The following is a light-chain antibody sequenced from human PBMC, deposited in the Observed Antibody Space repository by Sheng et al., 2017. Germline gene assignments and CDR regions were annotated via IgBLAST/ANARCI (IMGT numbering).Light chain of an antibody. CDR2: DVS. V-gene: IGLV2-14*03. CDR3: SSYTSSSTSWV. J-gene: IGLJ3*02. CDR1: SSDVGGYNY. Sequence: QSALTQPASVSGSPGQSITISCTGTSSDVGGYNYVSWYQQHPGKAPKLMIYDVSNRPSGVSNRFSGSKSGNTASLTISGLQAEDEADYYCSSYTSSSTSWVFGRRTKLTVL.